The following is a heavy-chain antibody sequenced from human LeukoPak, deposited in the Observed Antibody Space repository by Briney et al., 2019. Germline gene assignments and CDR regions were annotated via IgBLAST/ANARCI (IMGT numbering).Heavy chain of an antibody. CDR1: GGSISTYS. Sequence: PSETLSLTCTVSGGSISTYSWNWLRQPPGKGLEWIGYIYNSGSTNYNPSLKSRVSMSVDTSKNQFSLKLNSVTAADTAVYYCARVLMVVAATDAFGIWGQGTTVTVSS. J-gene: IGHJ3*02. CDR3: ARVLMVVAATDAFGI. D-gene: IGHD2-15*01. CDR2: IYNSGST. V-gene: IGHV4-59*01.